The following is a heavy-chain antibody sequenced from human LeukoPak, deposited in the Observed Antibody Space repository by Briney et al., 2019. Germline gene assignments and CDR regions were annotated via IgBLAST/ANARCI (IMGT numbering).Heavy chain of an antibody. Sequence: SETLSLTCTVSGGSISSYYWSWIRQPPGKGLEWIGYIYYSGSTNYNPSLKSRVTISVDTSKNQFSLKLSSVTAADTAVYYCARGGWNLPFARFDYWGQGTLVTVSS. D-gene: IGHD1-1*01. CDR1: GGSISSYY. CDR2: IYYSGST. J-gene: IGHJ4*02. CDR3: ARGGWNLPFARFDY. V-gene: IGHV4-59*12.